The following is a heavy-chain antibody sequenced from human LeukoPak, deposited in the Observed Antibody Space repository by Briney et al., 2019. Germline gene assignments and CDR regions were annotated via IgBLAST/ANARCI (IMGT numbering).Heavy chain of an antibody. J-gene: IGHJ4*02. V-gene: IGHV3-7*01. Sequence: PGGSLRLSCAASGFTFSTYGINWVRQVPGKGLECLANIKEDGSETYYADSVKGRFTISRDNPKNLLFLQINSLRVEDTAVYYCARETPRRGETRDGYRWGQGTVVTVSS. CDR2: IKEDGSET. D-gene: IGHD5-24*01. CDR3: ARETPRRGETRDGYR. CDR1: GFTFSTYG.